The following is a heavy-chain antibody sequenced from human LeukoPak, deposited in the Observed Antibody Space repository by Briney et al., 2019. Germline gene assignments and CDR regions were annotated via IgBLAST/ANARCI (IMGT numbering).Heavy chain of an antibody. CDR1: GGTFSSYA. CDR2: IIPIFGTA. Sequence: ASVKVPCKASGGTFSSYAISWVRQAPGQGLEWMGGIIPIFGTANYAQKFQGRVTITADESTSTAYMELSSLRSEDTAVYYCAKIPRPYDFWSGYSYDYWGQGTLVTVSS. D-gene: IGHD3-3*01. J-gene: IGHJ4*02. CDR3: AKIPRPYDFWSGYSYDY. V-gene: IGHV1-69*13.